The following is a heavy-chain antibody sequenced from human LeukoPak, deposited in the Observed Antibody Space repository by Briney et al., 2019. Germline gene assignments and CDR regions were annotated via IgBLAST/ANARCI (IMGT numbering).Heavy chain of an antibody. Sequence: PSETLSLTCTVSGGSISSYYWSWIRQPAGKGLEWIGRIYTSGSTNYNPSLKSRVTMSVDTSKNQFSLKLSSVTAADTAVYYCARDWLVATITGDAFDIWGQGTMVTVSS. J-gene: IGHJ3*02. D-gene: IGHD5-12*01. CDR1: GGSISSYY. CDR3: ARDWLVATITGDAFDI. CDR2: IYTSGST. V-gene: IGHV4-4*07.